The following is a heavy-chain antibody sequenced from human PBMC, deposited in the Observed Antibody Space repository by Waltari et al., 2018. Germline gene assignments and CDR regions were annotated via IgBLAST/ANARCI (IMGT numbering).Heavy chain of an antibody. CDR1: GGSITRNRHY. CDR2: ISYTGAT. J-gene: IGHJ3*01. D-gene: IGHD5-12*01. Sequence: QLQLQESGPGLVKPSETLSLTCAVSGGSITRNRHYWGWIRQPPGPGLEWIGTISYTGATYSSPSLKSRVTISRDTSKNQLSLTLGSVTAADTALYYCATYIGASVGTAAFDVWGQGTMVTVSS. V-gene: IGHV4-39*01. CDR3: ATYIGASVGTAAFDV.